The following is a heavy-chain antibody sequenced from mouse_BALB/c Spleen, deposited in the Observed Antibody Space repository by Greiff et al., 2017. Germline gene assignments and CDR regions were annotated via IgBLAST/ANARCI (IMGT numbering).Heavy chain of an antibody. D-gene: IGHD2-10*02. CDR2: INPSTGYT. CDR1: GYTFTSYW. V-gene: IGHV1-7*01. J-gene: IGHJ1*01. Sequence: QVQLQQSGAELAKPGASVKMSCKASGYTFTSYWMHWVKQRPGQGLEWIGYINPSTGYTEYNQKFKDKATLTADKSSSTAYMQLSSLTSEDSAVYYCARYGNYRYWYFDVWGAGTTVTVSS. CDR3: ARYGNYRYWYFDV.